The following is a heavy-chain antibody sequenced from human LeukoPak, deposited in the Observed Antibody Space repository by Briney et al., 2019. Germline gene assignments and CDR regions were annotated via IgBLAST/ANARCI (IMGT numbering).Heavy chain of an antibody. J-gene: IGHJ4*02. CDR2: IISSSSYI. CDR3: ARVEIPWSFDY. D-gene: IGHD2-21*01. CDR1: GFTFSSYA. Sequence: GGSLRLSCAASGFTFSSYAMSWVRQAPGKGLEWVSSIISSSSYIYYADSLKGRFTISRDNAKNMLYLQMNSLRAEDTAVYYCARVEIPWSFDYWGQGTLVTVSS. V-gene: IGHV3-21*04.